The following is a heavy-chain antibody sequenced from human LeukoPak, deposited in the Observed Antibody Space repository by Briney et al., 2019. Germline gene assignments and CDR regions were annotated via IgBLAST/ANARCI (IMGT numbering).Heavy chain of an antibody. D-gene: IGHD1-7*01. CDR2: ISGSGGST. CDR1: GGTFSSYA. J-gene: IGHJ4*02. V-gene: IGHV3-23*01. Sequence: SCKASGGTFSSYAISWVRQASGKGLEWVSAISGSGGSTYYADSVKGRFTISRDNSKNRLYLQMNSLRVEDTAVYYCVRALSGTDDFWGQGTLVTVSS. CDR3: VRALSGTDDF.